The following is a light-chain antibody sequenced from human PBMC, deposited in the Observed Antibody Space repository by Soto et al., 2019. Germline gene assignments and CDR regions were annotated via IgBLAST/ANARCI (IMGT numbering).Light chain of an antibody. CDR3: QQYTHYWT. V-gene: IGKV1-5*01. CDR1: QSVSHY. J-gene: IGKJ1*01. CDR2: DAS. Sequence: IQMTQSPSTLSASVGDRVTITCRASQSVSHYVAWYQEKPGIAPKVLIYDASSLETGVPSRFSGSGSGTGFTLTISSLQPDDFATYYCQQYTHYWTFGQGTKVDIK.